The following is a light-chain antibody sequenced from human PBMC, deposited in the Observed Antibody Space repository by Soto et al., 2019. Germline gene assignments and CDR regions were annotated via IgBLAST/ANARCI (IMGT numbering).Light chain of an antibody. CDR2: DAS. V-gene: IGKV3-11*01. CDR3: QERTDWPLT. J-gene: IGKJ4*01. Sequence: EIVLTQSPATLSLYPGERATLSCRASQSISSYLAWYQQKPGQAPRLLIYDASERATGIPARFSGSGSGTDFTLNISSLEPEDFEVYHRQERTDWPLTFGGRTKLDIK. CDR1: QSISSY.